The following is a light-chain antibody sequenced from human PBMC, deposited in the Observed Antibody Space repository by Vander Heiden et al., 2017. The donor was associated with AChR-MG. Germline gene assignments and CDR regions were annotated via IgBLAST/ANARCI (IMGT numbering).Light chain of an antibody. V-gene: IGLV1-44*01. Sequence: QSVLTQPPSASGTPGQRVTISCSGSSSSIGSNTVNWYQQLPETTAKLLIYNVKQRPSGVPDRFSGSKSGTSASLAISRLQSEDEADYYCAAWDDSLNGVVFGGGTKVTVL. CDR1: SSSIGSNT. CDR2: NVK. J-gene: IGLJ2*01. CDR3: AAWDDSLNGVV.